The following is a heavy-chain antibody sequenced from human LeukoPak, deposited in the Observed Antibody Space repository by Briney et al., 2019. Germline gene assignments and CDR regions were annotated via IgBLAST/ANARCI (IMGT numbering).Heavy chain of an antibody. Sequence: GGSLRLSCEASGFNFDDSTMHWVRQAPGKGLEWVSLISWDGTSTYYIDSVKGRFTISRDNSKNSLFLQMNSLRNEDTALYYCARQLPTTDYYYFMDVWGKGTTVTVSS. CDR1: GFNFDDST. J-gene: IGHJ6*03. CDR3: ARQLPTTDYYYFMDV. CDR2: ISWDGTST. D-gene: IGHD1-1*01. V-gene: IGHV3-43*01.